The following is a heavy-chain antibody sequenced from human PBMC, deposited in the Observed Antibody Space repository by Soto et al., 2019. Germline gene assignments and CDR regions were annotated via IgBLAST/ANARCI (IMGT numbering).Heavy chain of an antibody. CDR2: IIPIFGTA. CDR1: AGTFSGYT. CDR3: ARAVYYDSSGYYYRFDAFDI. J-gene: IGHJ3*02. D-gene: IGHD3-22*01. V-gene: IGHV1-69*01. Sequence: YCKAAAGTFSGYTMRLVRQATGKGLEWMGGIIPIFGTANYAQKFQGRVTITADESTSTAYMELSSLRSEDTAVYYCARAVYYDSSGYYYRFDAFDIWGQGTMVTVSS.